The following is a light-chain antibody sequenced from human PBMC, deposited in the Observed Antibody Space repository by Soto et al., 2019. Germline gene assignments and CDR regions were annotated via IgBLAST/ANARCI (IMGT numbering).Light chain of an antibody. CDR2: DVS. J-gene: IGLJ2*01. V-gene: IGLV2-23*02. CDR1: SSDVGSYNV. CDR3: CSFAGRSTVV. Sequence: QSALTQPASVSGSPGQSITISCTGTSSDVGSYNVVSWYQQHPGKAPKLMIYDVSKRPSGVSNRFSGSKSGNTASLTISGLQAEDEADYYCCSFAGRSTVVFGGGTKLTVL.